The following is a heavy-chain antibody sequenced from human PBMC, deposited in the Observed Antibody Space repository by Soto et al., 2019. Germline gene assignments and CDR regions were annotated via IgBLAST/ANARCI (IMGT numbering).Heavy chain of an antibody. D-gene: IGHD6-19*01. Sequence: SETLSLTCTVSGGSINGYYWSWIRQPPGKGLEWIGEINHSGSTNYNPSLKSRVTISVDTSKNQFSLKLSSVTAADTAVYYCARDWGLAVADRYYYYGMDVWGQGTTVTVSS. CDR2: INHSGST. V-gene: IGHV4-59*01. CDR3: ARDWGLAVADRYYYYGMDV. CDR1: GGSINGYY. J-gene: IGHJ6*02.